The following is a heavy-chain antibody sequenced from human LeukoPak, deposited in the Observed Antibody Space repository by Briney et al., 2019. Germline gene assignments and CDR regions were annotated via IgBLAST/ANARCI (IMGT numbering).Heavy chain of an antibody. J-gene: IGHJ4*02. CDR2: IIPIFGTA. D-gene: IGHD3-10*01. CDR3: ARASGSGSYYSRVYYFDY. V-gene: IGHV1-69*13. CDR1: RGTFSSYA. Sequence: SVKVSCKASRGTFSSYAISWVRQAPGQGLEWMGGIIPIFGTANYAQKLQGRVTITADESTSTAYMELSSLRSEDTAVYYCARASGSGSYYSRVYYFDYWGQGTLVTVSS.